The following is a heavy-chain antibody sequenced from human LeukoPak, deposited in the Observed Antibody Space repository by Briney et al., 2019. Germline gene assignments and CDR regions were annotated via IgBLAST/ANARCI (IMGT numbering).Heavy chain of an antibody. CDR2: INSDGSSP. CDR1: GFTFSSYW. Sequence: GGSLRLSCAASGFTFSSYWMHWVRQAPGKGLVWVSRINSDGSSPSYADSVKGRFTISRDNAKNTLYLQMNSLRTEDTAVYYCARDDHGGSSRALDYWGQGTLVTVSS. D-gene: IGHD4/OR15-4a*01. V-gene: IGHV3-74*01. CDR3: ARDDHGGSSRALDY. J-gene: IGHJ4*02.